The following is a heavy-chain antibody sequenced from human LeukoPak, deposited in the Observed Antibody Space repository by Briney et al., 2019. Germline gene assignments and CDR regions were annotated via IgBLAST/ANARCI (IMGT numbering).Heavy chain of an antibody. V-gene: IGHV4-34*01. D-gene: IGHD6-19*01. Sequence: SETLSLTCAVYGGSFSGYYWSWIRQPPGKGLEWIGSIYYSGSTYYNPSLKSRVTISVDTSKNQFSLKLSSVTAADTAVYYCARAGYSSGWYDFDYWGQGTLVTVSS. J-gene: IGHJ4*02. CDR1: GGSFSGYY. CDR2: IYYSGST. CDR3: ARAGYSSGWYDFDY.